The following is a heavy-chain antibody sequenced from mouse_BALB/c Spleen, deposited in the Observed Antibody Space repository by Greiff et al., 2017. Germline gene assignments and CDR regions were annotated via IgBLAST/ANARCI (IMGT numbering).Heavy chain of an antibody. D-gene: IGHD4-1*01. Sequence: QVQLKQPGAELVMPGASVKMSCKASGYTFTDYWMHWVKQRPGQGLEWIGAIDTSDSYTSYNQKFKGKATLTVDESSSTAYMQLSSLTSEDSAVYYCARKKLTGTIYFDYWGQGTTLTVSS. CDR2: IDTSDSYT. CDR3: ARKKLTGTIYFDY. V-gene: IGHV1-69*01. CDR1: GYTFTDYW. J-gene: IGHJ2*01.